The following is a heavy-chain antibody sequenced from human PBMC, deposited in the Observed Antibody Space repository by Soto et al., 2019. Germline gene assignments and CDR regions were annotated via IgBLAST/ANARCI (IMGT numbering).Heavy chain of an antibody. D-gene: IGHD6-19*01. J-gene: IGHJ2*01. V-gene: IGHV2-5*02. CDR2: IYWDDDK. Sequence: QITLKESGPTLVKPTQTLTLTCTFSGFSLSTSGVGVGWIRQPPGKALEWLALIYWDDDKRYSPSLKSRLTTTRNTSKNQVVLTMPNMDPVETATYYCAHRQEWGQWLVGSWYFDLWGRGTLVTVSS. CDR3: AHRQEWGQWLVGSWYFDL. CDR1: GFSLSTSGVG.